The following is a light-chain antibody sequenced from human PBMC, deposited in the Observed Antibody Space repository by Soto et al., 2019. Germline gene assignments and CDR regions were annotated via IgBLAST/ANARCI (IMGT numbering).Light chain of an antibody. Sequence: QSALTQPASVSGSPGQSITISCTGTSGDIGSYNRVSWYQQHPGKAPKLIIYEVTDRPSGVSNRFSGSKSGNTASLTISGLQAEDEAEYYCSSYTNISKRACVFGTGTKVTVL. J-gene: IGLJ1*01. CDR1: SGDIGSYNR. CDR3: SSYTNISKRACV. V-gene: IGLV2-14*01. CDR2: EVT.